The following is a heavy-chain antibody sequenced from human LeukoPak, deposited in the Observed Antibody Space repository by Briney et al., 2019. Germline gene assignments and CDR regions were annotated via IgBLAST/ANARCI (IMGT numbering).Heavy chain of an antibody. CDR2: IYYSGST. Sequence: SETLSLTCTVSGGSITGYYWSWIRQPPGKGLEWIGNIYYSGSTNYNPSLKSRVTISVDTSKNQFSLKLSSVTAADTAVYYCARVPRITMVRGVIVGCWFDPWGQGTLVTVSS. D-gene: IGHD3-10*01. J-gene: IGHJ5*02. CDR3: ARVPRITMVRGVIVGCWFDP. CDR1: GGSITGYY. V-gene: IGHV4-59*12.